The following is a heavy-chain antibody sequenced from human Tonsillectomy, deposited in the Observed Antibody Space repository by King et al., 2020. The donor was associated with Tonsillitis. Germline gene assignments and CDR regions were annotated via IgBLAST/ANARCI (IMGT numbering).Heavy chain of an antibody. CDR1: GFTFTSYA. Sequence: VQLVESGGGLVPPGGSLRLSCAASGFTFTSYAMTWVRQAPGKGLEWVSAISGSGSSTFYADSVKGRFTISRDNSKNTLFLQMSSLRADDTALYYCAKDNGYFDWFLDFWGQGTLVTVSS. D-gene: IGHD3-9*01. CDR2: ISGSGSST. J-gene: IGHJ4*02. V-gene: IGHV3-23*04. CDR3: AKDNGYFDWFLDF.